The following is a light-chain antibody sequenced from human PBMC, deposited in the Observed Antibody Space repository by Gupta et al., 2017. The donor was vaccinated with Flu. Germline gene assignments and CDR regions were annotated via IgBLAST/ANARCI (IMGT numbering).Light chain of an antibody. CDR1: QSISNS. Sequence: DIQMTQSPSSLSASVGDRVTITCRAGQSISNSLNWYQHKPGKAPKLLIYAASNLQSGVPSRFSGGGSGTAFTLTISSLQPEDFATYYCQQSDSTPLTFGPGTKVDLK. J-gene: IGKJ3*01. CDR2: AAS. V-gene: IGKV1-39*01. CDR3: QQSDSTPLT.